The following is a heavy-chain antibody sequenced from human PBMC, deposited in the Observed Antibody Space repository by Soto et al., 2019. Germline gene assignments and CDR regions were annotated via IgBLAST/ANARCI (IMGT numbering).Heavy chain of an antibody. J-gene: IGHJ4*02. V-gene: IGHV3-48*01. CDR2: ISSSSSTI. CDR1: GFTFSSYS. D-gene: IGHD3-22*01. CDR3: ARGVRITMIVVVSHFFDY. Sequence: GGSLRLSCAASGFTFSSYSMNWVRQAPGKGLEWVSYISSSSSTIYYADSVKGRFTISRDNAKNSLYLQMNSLRAEDTTVYYCARGVRITMIVVVSHFFDYWGQGTLVTVSS.